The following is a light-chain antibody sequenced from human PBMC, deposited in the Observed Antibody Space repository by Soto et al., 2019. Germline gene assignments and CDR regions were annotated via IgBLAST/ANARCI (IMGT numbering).Light chain of an antibody. Sequence: EIVLMQSPDTLSLSPGERDTLSCRASEYLSSNYIAWYQHKPGQTPRLLIYGASTRAAGVPDRFSGSWSGTDFTLTINSVEPEDFALYYCQNFGDSPFTFGPGTKVDIK. V-gene: IGKV3-20*01. CDR3: QNFGDSPFT. CDR1: EYLSSNY. J-gene: IGKJ3*01. CDR2: GAS.